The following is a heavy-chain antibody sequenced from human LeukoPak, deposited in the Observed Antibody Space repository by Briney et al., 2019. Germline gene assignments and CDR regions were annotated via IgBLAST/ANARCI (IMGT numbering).Heavy chain of an antibody. V-gene: IGHV3-7*03. D-gene: IGHD5-24*01. CDR1: GFTFGTYR. J-gene: IGHJ4*02. CDR3: ALQRTLWQQLLDY. CDR2: IKEDGNEK. Sequence: GGSLRLSCAASGFTFGTYRMSWVRQAPGMGLEWLANIKEDGNEKYYVDSVKGRFTTSRDNAKNTLYLQMNSLRAEDTAVYYCALQRTLWQQLLDYWGQGTLVTVSS.